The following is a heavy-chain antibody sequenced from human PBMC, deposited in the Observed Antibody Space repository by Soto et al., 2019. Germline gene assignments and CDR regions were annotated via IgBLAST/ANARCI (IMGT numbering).Heavy chain of an antibody. Sequence: QVQLVESGGGVVQPGRSLRLSCAASGFTFSDYGIHWVRQAPGKGLEWVAFISHDGINKYYVDSVKGRFTISRDNSKNTLYLQMNSLRAEDTAMYYCAKDLSPSVLTAIFDYWGQGTLVTVSS. CDR2: ISHDGINK. J-gene: IGHJ4*02. D-gene: IGHD2-21*02. CDR3: AKDLSPSVLTAIFDY. V-gene: IGHV3-30*18. CDR1: GFTFSDYG.